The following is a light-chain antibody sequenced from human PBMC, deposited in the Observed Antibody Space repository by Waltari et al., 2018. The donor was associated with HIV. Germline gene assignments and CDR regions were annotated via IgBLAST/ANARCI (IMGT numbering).Light chain of an antibody. CDR3: AAWDDRLSVL. CDR2: RNT. J-gene: IGLJ2*01. CDR1: SSTIGTNF. V-gene: IGLV1-47*01. Sequence: QSVLTQPPSASGTPGQRVTIFCSGSSSTIGTNFVYWYQHVAGKAPKLLIYRNTQRPSGVPDRFSGSKSGTSASLAISGLRSEDEADYYCAAWDDRLSVLFGGGTKLTVL.